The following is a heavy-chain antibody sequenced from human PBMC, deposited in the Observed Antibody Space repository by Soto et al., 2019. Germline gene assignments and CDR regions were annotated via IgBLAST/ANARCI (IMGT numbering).Heavy chain of an antibody. J-gene: IGHJ6*01. CDR1: VFTFSIYG. Sequence: GGSLLLSCAASVFTFSIYGMRWVRQAPGKGLEWVAVISYDGSNKYYADSVKGRFTISRDNSKNTLYLQMKSLRAEDTAVYYCASDCTNGVCYSGYGMDVWGQGTTVTVSS. CDR2: ISYDGSNK. V-gene: IGHV3-30*03. CDR3: ASDCTNGVCYSGYGMDV. D-gene: IGHD2-8*01.